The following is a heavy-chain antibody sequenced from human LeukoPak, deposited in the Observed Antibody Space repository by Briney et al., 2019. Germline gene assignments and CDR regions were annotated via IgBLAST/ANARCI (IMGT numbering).Heavy chain of an antibody. J-gene: IGHJ5*02. Sequence: GGSLRLSCAASGFTFTTYWMHWVRQAPGKGLVWVSHINSDGSITSYADSVKGRFTISRDNAKNTLYLQMNSLRAEDTAVYYCARDNWNDVNWFDPWGQGTLVTVSS. V-gene: IGHV3-74*01. CDR2: INSDGSIT. D-gene: IGHD1-20*01. CDR1: GFTFTTYW. CDR3: ARDNWNDVNWFDP.